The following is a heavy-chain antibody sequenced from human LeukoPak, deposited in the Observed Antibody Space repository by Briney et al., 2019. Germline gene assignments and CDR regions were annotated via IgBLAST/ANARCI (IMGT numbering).Heavy chain of an antibody. D-gene: IGHD3-16*01. Sequence: GGSLRLSCAASGFTFSSYAVHWVRQAPGKGLEWVAVISYDGSNKYYADSVKGRFTISRDNSKNTLYLQMNSLRAEDTAVYYCARDGGAALYYYYGMDVWGQGTTVTVSS. J-gene: IGHJ6*02. CDR3: ARDGGAALYYYYGMDV. CDR1: GFTFSSYA. CDR2: ISYDGSNK. V-gene: IGHV3-30-3*01.